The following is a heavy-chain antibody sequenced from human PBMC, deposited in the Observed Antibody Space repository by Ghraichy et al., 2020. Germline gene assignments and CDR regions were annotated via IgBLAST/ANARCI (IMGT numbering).Heavy chain of an antibody. J-gene: IGHJ3*02. D-gene: IGHD3-10*01. CDR1: GGSISSYY. CDR2: IYYSGST. V-gene: IGHV4-59*08. Sequence: ESLNISCTVSGGSISSYYWSWIRQPPGKGLEWIGYIYYSGSTNYNPSLKSRVTISVDTSKNQFSLKLSSVTAADTAVYYCARHRTYGSGSYGAFDIWGQGTMVTVSS. CDR3: ARHRTYGSGSYGAFDI.